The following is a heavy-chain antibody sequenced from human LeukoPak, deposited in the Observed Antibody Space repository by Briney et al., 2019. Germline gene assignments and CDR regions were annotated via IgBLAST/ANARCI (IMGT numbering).Heavy chain of an antibody. J-gene: IGHJ5*02. V-gene: IGHV3-23*01. CDR1: GFTFSSYA. D-gene: IGHD3-10*01. CDR2: ISGSGGST. Sequence: GGSLRLSCSASGFTFSSYAMSWVRQAPGKGLEWVSAISGSGGSTYYADSVKGRFTISRDNSKNTLYLQMNSLRAEDTAVYYCARVPNYGSGSGFDPWGQGTLVTVSS. CDR3: ARVPNYGSGSGFDP.